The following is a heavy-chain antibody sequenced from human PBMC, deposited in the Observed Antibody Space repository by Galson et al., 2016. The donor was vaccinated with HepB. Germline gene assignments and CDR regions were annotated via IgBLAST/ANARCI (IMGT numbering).Heavy chain of an antibody. CDR3: AKSDILAGYSAFDF. J-gene: IGHJ4*02. V-gene: IGHV3-30*02. CDR2: IWSDGSNK. Sequence: SLRLSCAASGFTFSRHGFHWVRQAPGKGLVWVSLIWSDGSNKYYADSVKGRFTISRDNSKKTLYLQMNSLRAEDTAVYFCAKSDILAGYSAFDFWGQGTLVTVSS. D-gene: IGHD3-9*01. CDR1: GFTFSRHG.